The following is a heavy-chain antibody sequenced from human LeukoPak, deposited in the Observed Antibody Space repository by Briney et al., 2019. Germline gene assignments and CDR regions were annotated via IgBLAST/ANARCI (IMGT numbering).Heavy chain of an antibody. Sequence: GGSLRLSCAASGFTFSSYSVNWVRQAPGKGLEWVSSISSSSSYIYYADSVKGRFTISRDNAKNSLYLQMNSLRAEDTAVYYCASKPTQWLVQVYWGQGTLVTVSS. CDR1: GFTFSSYS. V-gene: IGHV3-21*01. CDR3: ASKPTQWLVQVY. D-gene: IGHD6-19*01. CDR2: ISSSSSYI. J-gene: IGHJ4*02.